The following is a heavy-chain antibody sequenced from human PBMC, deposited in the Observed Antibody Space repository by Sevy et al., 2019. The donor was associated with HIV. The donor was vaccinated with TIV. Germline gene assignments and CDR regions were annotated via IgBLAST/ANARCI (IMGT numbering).Heavy chain of an antibody. CDR3: ARSDDSSGYYLYYFEY. D-gene: IGHD3-22*01. J-gene: IGHJ4*02. CDR2: ISGSGGTT. Sequence: GGSLRLSCAASGFTFSSYAVSWVRQAPGKGLEWVSFISGSGGTTYYADSVKGRFTISRDNSKNILYLQMNSLRAEDTAVYYCARSDDSSGYYLYYFEYWGQRTVVTVSS. V-gene: IGHV3-23*01. CDR1: GFTFSSYA.